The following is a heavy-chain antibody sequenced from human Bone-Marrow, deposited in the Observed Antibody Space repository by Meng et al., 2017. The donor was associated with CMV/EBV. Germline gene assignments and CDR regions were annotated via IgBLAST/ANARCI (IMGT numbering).Heavy chain of an antibody. Sequence: ASVKVSCKASGYTFTGYYMHWVRQAPGQGLEWMGWINPNSGGTNYAQKFQGRVTMTRDTSISTANMELSRLRSDDTAVYYCARELWDLGYCSSTSCRGGTGVDYWGQGTLVTVSS. CDR3: ARELWDLGYCSSTSCRGGTGVDY. D-gene: IGHD2-2*01. V-gene: IGHV1-2*02. CDR1: GYTFTGYY. CDR2: INPNSGGT. J-gene: IGHJ4*02.